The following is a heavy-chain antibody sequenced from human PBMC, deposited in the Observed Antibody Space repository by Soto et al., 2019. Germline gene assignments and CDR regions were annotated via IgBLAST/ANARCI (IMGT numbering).Heavy chain of an antibody. CDR3: VKDRTKVTLLLGFAP. CDR2: ISSNGGST. D-gene: IGHD1-26*01. J-gene: IGHJ5*02. V-gene: IGHV3-64D*06. Sequence: GGSLRLSCSASGFTFSSYAMHWVRQAPGKGLEYVSAISSNGGSTYYADSVKGRFTISRDNSKNTLYLQMSSLRAEDTAVYYCVKDRTKVTLLLGFAPWGQGTLVTVSS. CDR1: GFTFSSYA.